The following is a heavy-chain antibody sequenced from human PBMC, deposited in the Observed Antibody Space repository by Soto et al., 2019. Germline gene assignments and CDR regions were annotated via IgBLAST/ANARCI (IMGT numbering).Heavy chain of an antibody. J-gene: IGHJ6*02. CDR3: ARDEGLGVNYYYYGMDV. D-gene: IGHD3-10*01. CDR2: IFIGGTT. Sequence: GGSLRLSCAASGFTVSTSQMTWVRQAPGKGLEWVSVIFIGGTTQYAESVKGRFTISRDNSKNTLYLQMNSLRAEDTAVYYCARDEGLGVNYYYYGMDVWGQGTTVTVSS. CDR1: GFTVSTSQ. V-gene: IGHV3-66*01.